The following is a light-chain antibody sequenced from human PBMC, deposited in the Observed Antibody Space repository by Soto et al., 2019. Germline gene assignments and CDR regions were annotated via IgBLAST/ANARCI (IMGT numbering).Light chain of an antibody. CDR3: SANAGGSTLV. Sequence: QSVLTQPPSVSGAPGQRVTISCTGSSSNIGAGYDVHWYQQLPGTAPKLLIYGNSNRPSGVPDRFSGSKSGTSASLAITGLQAEDEADYYCSANAGGSTLVFGGGTKLTVL. V-gene: IGLV1-40*01. CDR1: SSNIGAGYD. J-gene: IGLJ2*01. CDR2: GNS.